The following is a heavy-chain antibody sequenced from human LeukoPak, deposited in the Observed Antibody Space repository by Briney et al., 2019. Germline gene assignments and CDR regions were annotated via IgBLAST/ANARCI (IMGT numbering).Heavy chain of an antibody. Sequence: ASVKVSCKVSGYTLTELSMHWVRQAPGQGLEWMGRINPNSGGTNYAQKFQGRVTMTRDTSISTAYMELSRLRSDDTAVYYCARCRNYHDSQFPDYWGQGTLVTVSS. CDR2: INPNSGGT. J-gene: IGHJ4*02. V-gene: IGHV1-2*06. CDR3: ARCRNYHDSQFPDY. D-gene: IGHD3-22*01. CDR1: GYTLTELS.